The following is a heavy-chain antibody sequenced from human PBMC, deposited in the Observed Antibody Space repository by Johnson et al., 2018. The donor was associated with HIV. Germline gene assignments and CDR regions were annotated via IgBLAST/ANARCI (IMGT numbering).Heavy chain of an antibody. CDR2: FTANDGVT. Sequence: VQLVESGGGVVQPGGSLRLSCAASGFTLSSYALSWVRQAPGKGLEWVSGFTANDGVTYYADSVKGRFTISRDISKNTLYLQMNSLRADDSALYYCAKRSGSFYGAFDLWGQGTMVTVSS. V-gene: IGHV3-23*04. J-gene: IGHJ3*01. CDR1: GFTLSSYA. D-gene: IGHD1-26*01. CDR3: AKRSGSFYGAFDL.